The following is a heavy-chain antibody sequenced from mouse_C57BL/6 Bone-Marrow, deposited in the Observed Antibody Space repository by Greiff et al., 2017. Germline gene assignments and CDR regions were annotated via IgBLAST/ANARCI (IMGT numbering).Heavy chain of an antibody. CDR1: GFTFSSYA. J-gene: IGHJ2*01. CDR2: ISDGGSYT. D-gene: IGHD3-2*02. Sequence: EVMLVESGGGLVKPGGSLKLSCAASGFTFSSYAMSWVRQTPEKRLGWVATISDGGSYTYYPDNVKGRFTISRDNAKNNLYLQMSHLKSEDTAMYYWARDRGQLRLNYFDYWGQGTTLTVSS. CDR3: ARDRGQLRLNYFDY. V-gene: IGHV5-4*01.